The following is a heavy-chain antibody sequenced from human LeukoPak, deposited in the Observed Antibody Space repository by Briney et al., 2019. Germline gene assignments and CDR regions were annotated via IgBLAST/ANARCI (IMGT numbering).Heavy chain of an antibody. CDR1: GGTFSSYA. CDR2: IIPIFGTA. CDR3: ARSLGYYYDSSGYYYFDY. V-gene: IGHV1-69*05. D-gene: IGHD3-22*01. Sequence: ASVKVSCKASGGTFSSYAISWVRRAPGQGLEWMGGIIPIFGTANYAQKFQGRVTITTDESTSTAYMELSSLRSEDTAVYYCARSLGYYYDSSGYYYFDYWGQGTLVTVSS. J-gene: IGHJ4*02.